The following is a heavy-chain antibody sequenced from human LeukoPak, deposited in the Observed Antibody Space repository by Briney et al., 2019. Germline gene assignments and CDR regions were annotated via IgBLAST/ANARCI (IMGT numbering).Heavy chain of an antibody. D-gene: IGHD4-17*01. Sequence: SETLSLTCTVSGGSISSSSYYWGWIRQPPGKGLEWTGSIYYSGSTYYNPSLKSRVTIPVDTSKNQFSLKLSSVTAADTAVYYCARDTDWFDPWGQGTLVTVSS. CDR1: GGSISSSSYY. CDR2: IYYSGST. CDR3: ARDTDWFDP. J-gene: IGHJ5*02. V-gene: IGHV4-39*07.